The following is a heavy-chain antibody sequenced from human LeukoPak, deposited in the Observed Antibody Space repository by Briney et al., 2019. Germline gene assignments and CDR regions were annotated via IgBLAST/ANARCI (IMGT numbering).Heavy chain of an antibody. J-gene: IGHJ5*02. CDR2: IYYSGST. CDR1: GDSISSYY. CDR3: AREGDYGSGTDP. Sequence: PSETLSLTCTVSGDSISSYYCSWIRQPPGKGLEWIGYIYYSGSTNYNPSLKSRVTISVDTSKNQFSLKLSSVTAADTAVYYCAREGDYGSGTDPWGQGTLVTVSS. V-gene: IGHV4-59*12. D-gene: IGHD3-10*01.